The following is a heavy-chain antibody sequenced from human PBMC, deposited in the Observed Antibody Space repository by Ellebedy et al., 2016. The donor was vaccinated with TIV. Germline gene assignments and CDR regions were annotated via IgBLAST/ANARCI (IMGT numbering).Heavy chain of an antibody. CDR1: GGSFSGYY. V-gene: IGHV4-59*01. CDR2: IYYSGST. CDR3: ARVPVGATYFDY. J-gene: IGHJ4*02. Sequence: SETLSLTCAVYGGSFSGYYWSWIRQPPGKGLEWIGYIYYSGSTNYNPSLKSRVTISVDTSKNQFSLKLSSVTAADTAVYYCARVPVGATYFDYWGQGTLVTVSS. D-gene: IGHD1-26*01.